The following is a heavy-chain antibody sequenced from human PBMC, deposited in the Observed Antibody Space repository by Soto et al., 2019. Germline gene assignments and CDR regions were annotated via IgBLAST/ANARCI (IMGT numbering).Heavy chain of an antibody. D-gene: IGHD6-13*01. CDR3: AKGRYSSSWFLFDY. V-gene: IGHV3-30*18. CDR2: ISYDGSNK. CDR1: GFTFSSYG. Sequence: QVQLVESGGGVFQTGRSLRLSCAASGFTFSSYGMHWVRQAPGKGLEWVAGISYDGSNKYYADSVKGRFTISRDNSKNKLYLQMNSLRAEDTAVYYCAKGRYSSSWFLFDYWGQGTLVTVSS. J-gene: IGHJ4*02.